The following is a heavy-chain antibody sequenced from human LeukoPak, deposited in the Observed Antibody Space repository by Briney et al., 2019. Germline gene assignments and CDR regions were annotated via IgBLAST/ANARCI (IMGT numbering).Heavy chain of an antibody. V-gene: IGHV3-7*01. D-gene: IGHD6-19*01. CDR1: GFTFSSHW. CDR3: ARDTSAWRYGMDV. CDR2: INQDGSEK. J-gene: IGHJ6*02. Sequence: GGSLRLSCEASGFTFSSHWMSWGRQAPGKGLEWVAIINQDGSEKDYVDSVTGRFTISRDNAKNSLYLQMNSLRDEDTAVYYCARDTSAWRYGMDVWGQGTTVTVSS.